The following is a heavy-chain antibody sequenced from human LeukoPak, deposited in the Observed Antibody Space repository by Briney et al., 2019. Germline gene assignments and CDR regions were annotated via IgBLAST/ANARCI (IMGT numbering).Heavy chain of an antibody. CDR2: ISAYNGNT. D-gene: IGHD3-3*01. Sequence: GASVKVSCKASGYTFTSYGISWVRQAPGQGLEWMGWISAYNGNTNYAQKLQGRVTMTTDTSTSTAYMELRSLRSDDTAVYYCARGFTIFGVVIPTPLDYWGQGTLVTVSS. CDR1: GYTFTSYG. J-gene: IGHJ4*02. CDR3: ARGFTIFGVVIPTPLDY. V-gene: IGHV1-18*01.